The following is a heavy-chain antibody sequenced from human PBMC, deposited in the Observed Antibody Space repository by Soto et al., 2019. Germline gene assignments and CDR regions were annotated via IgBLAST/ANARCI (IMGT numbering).Heavy chain of an antibody. D-gene: IGHD2-2*02. CDR1: GGTFSSYA. J-gene: IGHJ6*02. Sequence: QVQLVQSGAEVKKPGSSVKVSCKASGGTFSSYAISWVRQAPGQWLEWMGGIIPIFGTANYAQKFQCRVTITADESTSTAYMELSSLRSEDTAVYYCAMGPHCSSTNCYTDYYYYYGMAVWGQGPTVTVSS. V-gene: IGHV1-69*01. CDR2: IIPIFGTA. CDR3: AMGPHCSSTNCYTDYYYYYGMAV.